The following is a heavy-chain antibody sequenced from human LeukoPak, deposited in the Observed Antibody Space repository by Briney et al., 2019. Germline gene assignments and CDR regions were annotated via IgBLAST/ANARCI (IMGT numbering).Heavy chain of an antibody. CDR1: GYSISSGYY. Sequence: SETLSLTCTVSGYSISSGYYWGWIRPPPGKGLEWIGSIYHSGSTYYNPSLKSRVTISVDTSKNQFSLKLSSVTAADTAVYYCARVAQGETTALDYWGQGTLVTVSS. D-gene: IGHD1-7*01. CDR3: ARVAQGETTALDY. V-gene: IGHV4-38-2*02. J-gene: IGHJ4*02. CDR2: IYHSGST.